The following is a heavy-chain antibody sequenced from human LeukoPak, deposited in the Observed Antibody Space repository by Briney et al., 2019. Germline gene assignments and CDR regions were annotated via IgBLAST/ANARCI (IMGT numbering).Heavy chain of an antibody. CDR3: ARDLGSGYDLGFDH. D-gene: IGHD5-12*01. CDR2: IIPIFGIA. Sequence: SVKVSCKASGGTFSSYAISWVRQAPGQGLEWMGRIIPIFGIANYAQKFQGRVTITADKSTSTAYMELSSLRSEDTAVYYCARDLGSGYDLGFDHWGQGTLVTVSS. J-gene: IGHJ4*02. V-gene: IGHV1-69*04. CDR1: GGTFSSYA.